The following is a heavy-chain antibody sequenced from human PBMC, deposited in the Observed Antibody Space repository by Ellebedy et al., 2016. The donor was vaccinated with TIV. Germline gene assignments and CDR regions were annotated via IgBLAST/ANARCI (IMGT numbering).Heavy chain of an antibody. CDR2: IDPSDSYT. CDR1: GYSFTSYW. V-gene: IGHV5-10-1*01. D-gene: IGHD3-22*01. CDR3: ARQGHYYDSSGSIDY. Sequence: GESLKISCKGSGYSFTSYWISWVRQMPGKGLEWMGRIDPSDSYTNYSPSFQGHVTISADKSISPAYLQWSSLKASDTAMYYCARQGHYYDSSGSIDYWGQGTLVTVSS. J-gene: IGHJ4*02.